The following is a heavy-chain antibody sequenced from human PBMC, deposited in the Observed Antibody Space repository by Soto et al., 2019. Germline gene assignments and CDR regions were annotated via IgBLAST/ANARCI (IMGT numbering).Heavy chain of an antibody. CDR3: ARGFEQYYYDSSGNDAFDI. V-gene: IGHV1-18*01. CDR2: ISAYNGNT. CDR1: GYTFTSYG. D-gene: IGHD3-22*01. J-gene: IGHJ3*02. Sequence: GASVKVSCKASGYTFTSYGISWVRQAPGQGLEWMGWISAYNGNTNYAQKLQGRVTMTTDTSTSTAYMELRSLRSDDTAVYYCARGFEQYYYDSSGNDAFDIWGQGTMVTVSS.